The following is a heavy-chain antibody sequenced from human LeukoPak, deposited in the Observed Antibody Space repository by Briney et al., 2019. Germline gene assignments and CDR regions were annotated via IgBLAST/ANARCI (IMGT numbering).Heavy chain of an antibody. V-gene: IGHV4-34*01. Sequence: SETLSLTCAVYGGSFSGYYWSWIRQPPGKGLEWIGEINHSGSTNYHPSLKSRVTISVDTSKNQFSLKLSSVTAADTAVYYCAARETLEGILFTMIPGYFDYWGQGTLVTVSS. CDR2: INHSGST. J-gene: IGHJ4*02. CDR1: GGSFSGYY. D-gene: IGHD3-22*01. CDR3: AARETLEGILFTMIPGYFDY.